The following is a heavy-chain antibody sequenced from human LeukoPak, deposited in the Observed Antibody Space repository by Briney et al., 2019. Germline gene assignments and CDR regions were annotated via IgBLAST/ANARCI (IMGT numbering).Heavy chain of an antibody. Sequence: HAGGSLRLSCAASGFTFSDYNMNWVRQVPGKGLESVSYMSRSGDIIYYADSVKGRFTISRDNAKNSLYLQMNSLRAEDTAVYYCARVQWLVYGEYNFDNWGQGTLVTVSS. CDR1: GFTFSDYN. D-gene: IGHD6-19*01. V-gene: IGHV3-48*01. J-gene: IGHJ4*02. CDR3: ARVQWLVYGEYNFDN. CDR2: MSRSGDII.